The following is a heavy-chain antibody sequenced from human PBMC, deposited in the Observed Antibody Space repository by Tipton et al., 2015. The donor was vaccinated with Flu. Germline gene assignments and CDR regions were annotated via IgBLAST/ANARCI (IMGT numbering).Heavy chain of an antibody. CDR3: AKWVHRGMLRAAFDY. Sequence: SLRLSCAASGFTFSSYAMSWVRQAPGEGLEWVSAISGSGGSTYYADSVKGRFTISRDNSKNTLYLQMNSLRAEDTAVYYCAKWVHRGMLRAAFDYWGQGTLVTVSS. CDR2: ISGSGGST. D-gene: IGHD3-10*02. CDR1: GFTFSSYA. V-gene: IGHV3-23*01. J-gene: IGHJ4*02.